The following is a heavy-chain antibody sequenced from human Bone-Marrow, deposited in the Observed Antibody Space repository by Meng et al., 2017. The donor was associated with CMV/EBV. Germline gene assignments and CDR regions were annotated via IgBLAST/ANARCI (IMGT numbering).Heavy chain of an antibody. CDR1: GGSFSGYY. CDR2: INHSGST. V-gene: IGHV4-34*01. J-gene: IGHJ3*02. Sequence: GSLRLSCAVYGGSFSGYYWSWIRQPPGKGLEWIGEINHSGSTYYNPSLKSRVTISVDTSKNQFSLKLSSVTAADTAVYYCARRGANRIVVVPEFDIWGQGTMVTVSS. D-gene: IGHD2-2*01. CDR3: ARRGANRIVVVPEFDI.